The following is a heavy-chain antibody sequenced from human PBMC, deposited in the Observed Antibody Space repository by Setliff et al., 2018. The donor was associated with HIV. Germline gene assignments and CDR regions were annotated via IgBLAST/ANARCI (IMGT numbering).Heavy chain of an antibody. CDR2: VYTTGGT. CDR3: ARAPTGVTNAFDI. Sequence: PSVTLPLTCTLSAGSISSGIYYWIWIRQPAGKGLEWIGHVYTTGGTNYNPSLESRLTISVDTSRNQFSLGLSSVTAADAAVYYCARAPTGVTNAFDIWGQGTMVTVS. D-gene: IGHD2-8*02. J-gene: IGHJ3*02. CDR1: AGSISSGIYY. V-gene: IGHV4-61*09.